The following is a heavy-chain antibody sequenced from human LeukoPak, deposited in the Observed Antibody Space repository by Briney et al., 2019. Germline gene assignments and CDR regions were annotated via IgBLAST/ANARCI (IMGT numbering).Heavy chain of an antibody. J-gene: IGHJ6*02. CDR1: GYTFTGYY. D-gene: IGHD3-10*01. CDR2: INPNSGGT. CDR3: ARDPLLLWFGELLSPYYYYGMDV. V-gene: IGHV1-2*02. Sequence: ASVKVSCKASGYTFTGYYMHWVRQAPGQGLEWMGWINPNSGGTNYAQKFQGRVTMTRGTSISTAYMELSRLRSDDTAVYYCARDPLLLWFGELLSPYYYYGMDVWGQGTTVTVSS.